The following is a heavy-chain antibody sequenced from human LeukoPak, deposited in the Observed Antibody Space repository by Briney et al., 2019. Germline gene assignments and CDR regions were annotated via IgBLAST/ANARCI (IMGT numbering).Heavy chain of an antibody. D-gene: IGHD3-16*01. CDR1: GFTFSGFW. V-gene: IGHV3-7*01. CDR2: IKQDGSEN. CDR3: TREDYGVDS. Sequence: GGSLRLSCAASGFTFSGFWMSWVRQAPGKGLEGVANIKQDGSENYYVDSVKGRFIISRDNARNSLYLKMNSLRAEDTAMYYCTREDYGVDSWGQGTLVTVAS. J-gene: IGHJ4*02.